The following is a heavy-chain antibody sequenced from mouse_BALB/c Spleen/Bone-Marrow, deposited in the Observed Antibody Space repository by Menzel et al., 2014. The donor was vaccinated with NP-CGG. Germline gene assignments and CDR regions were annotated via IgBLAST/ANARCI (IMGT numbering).Heavy chain of an antibody. CDR2: IYPEDFNT. J-gene: IGHJ4*01. D-gene: IGHD2-3*01. V-gene: IGHV1S56*01. Sequence: QVHVKQSGLELVKPGASVRISCKASGYTFTNFYIHWVKQRPGQGLEWIGWIYPEDFNTKFNENFKGKATLTADKSSSTAYMQLSSLTSEDSAVYFCARKSQRAYDSMIYWGPGTSVTVSS. CDR1: GYTFTNFY. CDR3: ARKSQRAYDSMIY.